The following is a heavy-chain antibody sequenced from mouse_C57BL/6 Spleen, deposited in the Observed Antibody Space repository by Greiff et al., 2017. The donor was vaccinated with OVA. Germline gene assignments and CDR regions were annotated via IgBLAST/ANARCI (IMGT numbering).Heavy chain of an antibody. Sequence: QVQLQQSGAELVRPGTSVKVSCKASGYAFTNYLIEWVKQRPGQGLEWIGVINPGSGGTNDNEKVKGKATLTADKSSSTYYMQLSSLTSEDSAVYFCARLLTTGFAYWGQGTLVTVSA. CDR3: ARLLTTGFAY. J-gene: IGHJ3*01. CDR1: GYAFTNYL. V-gene: IGHV1-54*01. D-gene: IGHD1-1*01. CDR2: INPGSGGT.